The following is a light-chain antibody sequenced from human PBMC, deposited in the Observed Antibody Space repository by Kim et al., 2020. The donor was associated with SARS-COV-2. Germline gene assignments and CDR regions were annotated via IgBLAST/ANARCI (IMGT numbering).Light chain of an antibody. Sequence: SYGLTQPPSVSVSPGQTASITCSGDKLGDKYACWYQQKPGQSPVLVIYQDSKRPSGIPERFSGSNSGNTATLTISGTQAMDEADYYCQAWDSSWVFG. CDR2: QDS. CDR1: KLGDKY. CDR3: QAWDSSWV. J-gene: IGLJ3*02. V-gene: IGLV3-1*01.